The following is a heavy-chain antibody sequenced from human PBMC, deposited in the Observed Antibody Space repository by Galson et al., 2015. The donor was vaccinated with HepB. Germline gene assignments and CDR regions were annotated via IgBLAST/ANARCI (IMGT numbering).Heavy chain of an antibody. CDR3: AKASETYLRFDY. CDR2: ISGSGSGGST. D-gene: IGHD1-26*01. J-gene: IGHJ4*02. V-gene: IGHV3-23*01. CDR1: GFTFSNYA. Sequence: SLRLSCAASGFTFSNYAMSWVRQAPGKGLEWVSAISGSGSGGSTDCADSVKGRFTISRDNSKNTLYLQMDTLRAEDTAVYYCAKASETYLRFDYWGQGTLVTVSS.